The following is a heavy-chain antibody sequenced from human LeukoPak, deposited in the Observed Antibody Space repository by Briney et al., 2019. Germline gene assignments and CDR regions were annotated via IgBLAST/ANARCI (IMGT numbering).Heavy chain of an antibody. CDR2: IIPILGIA. CDR1: GGTFSSYT. J-gene: IGHJ4*02. V-gene: IGHV1-69*02. D-gene: IGHD3-3*02. Sequence: ASVKVSCKASGGTFSSYTISWVRQAPGQGLEWTGRIIPILGIANYAQKFQGRVTITADKSTSTAYMELSSLRSEDTAVYYCVNANAFQRYYFDYWGQGTLVTVSS. CDR3: VNANAFQRYYFDY.